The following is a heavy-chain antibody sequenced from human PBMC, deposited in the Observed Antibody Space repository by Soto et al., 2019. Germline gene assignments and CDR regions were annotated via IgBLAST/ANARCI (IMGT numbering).Heavy chain of an antibody. CDR1: GSTFSSHT. Sequence: GSLRLSCAASGSTFSSHTMNWVRQAPGKGLEWVSGISGSGTGTYYAASVKGRFTISRDNSKEAVYLQMSSLAAEDTAVYYCAKEGRFGSSWPAGDSWGQGTLVTVSS. V-gene: IGHV3-23*01. D-gene: IGHD6-13*01. J-gene: IGHJ5*01. CDR3: AKEGRFGSSWPAGDS. CDR2: ISGSGTGT.